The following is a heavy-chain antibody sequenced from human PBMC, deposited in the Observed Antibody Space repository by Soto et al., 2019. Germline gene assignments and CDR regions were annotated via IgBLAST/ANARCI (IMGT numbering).Heavy chain of an antibody. J-gene: IGHJ6*01. CDR3: ASRRLGYSYGSLRDMDV. D-gene: IGHD5-18*01. CDR2: INHSGST. CDR1: GGSFSGYY. V-gene: IGHV4-34*01. Sequence: SETLSLTCAVYGGSFSGYYWSWIRQPPGKGLEWIGEINHSGSTNYNPSLKSRVTISVDTSKNQFSLTLSSVTAADTAVYYCASRRLGYSYGSLRDMDVWGQGTTVTVSS.